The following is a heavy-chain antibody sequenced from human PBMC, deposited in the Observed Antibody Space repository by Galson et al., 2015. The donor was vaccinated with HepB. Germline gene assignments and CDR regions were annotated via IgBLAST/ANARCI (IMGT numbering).Heavy chain of an antibody. CDR1: EVTFRNFV. D-gene: IGHD2-15*01. V-gene: IGHV3-23*01. CDR3: AKEGSRRYCSGGSCHAEMDV. CDR2: ISGSGGGT. J-gene: IGHJ6*02. Sequence: SLRLSCAASEVTFRNFVMNWVRQAPGKGLEWVSVISGSGGGTYYADSVKGRFTVSRDNSKKTLYLHMSSLRVEDTAVYYCAKEGSRRYCSGGSCHAEMDVWGQGTTVTVSS.